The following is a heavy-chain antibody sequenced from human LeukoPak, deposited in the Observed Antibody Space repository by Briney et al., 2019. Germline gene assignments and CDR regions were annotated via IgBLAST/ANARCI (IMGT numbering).Heavy chain of an antibody. J-gene: IGHJ4*02. V-gene: IGHV1-69*04. CDR2: IIPILGIA. CDR3: ARAKIVVVPAAMVFGFDH. D-gene: IGHD2-2*01. Sequence: SVKVSCKASGGTFSSYAISWVRQAPGQGLEWMGRIIPILGIANYAQKFQGRVTITADKSTSTAYMELSSLRSEDTAVYYCARAKIVVVPAAMVFGFDHWGPGTLITVSS. CDR1: GGTFSSYA.